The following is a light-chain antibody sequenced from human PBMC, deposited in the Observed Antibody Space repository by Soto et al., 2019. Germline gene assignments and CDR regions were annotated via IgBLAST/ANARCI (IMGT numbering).Light chain of an antibody. CDR1: QSVSSSY. Sequence: EIVLTQSPGTLSLSPGERATLSCRASQSVSSSYLAWYQQKPGQAPRILIYGVSSRATGIPDRFSGSGSGTDFTLTISRLEPEDFAVYYCQQYGSSPGFTFGPGTKVDIK. CDR2: GVS. J-gene: IGKJ3*01. CDR3: QQYGSSPGFT. V-gene: IGKV3-20*01.